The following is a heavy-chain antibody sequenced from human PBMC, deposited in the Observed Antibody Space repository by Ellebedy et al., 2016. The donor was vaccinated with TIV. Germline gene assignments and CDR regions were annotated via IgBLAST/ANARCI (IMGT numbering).Heavy chain of an antibody. CDR1: GFTFSSYS. J-gene: IGHJ3*02. Sequence: GESLKISCAASGFTFSSYSMNWVRQAPGKGLEWVSYIGGTGSAIYYADSVKGRFTISRDNSKNTLYLQMHSLRTEDTAVYYCAKDRLTGSGNSDAFDIWGQGTMVIVSS. V-gene: IGHV3-48*01. D-gene: IGHD1-26*01. CDR2: IGGTGSAI. CDR3: AKDRLTGSGNSDAFDI.